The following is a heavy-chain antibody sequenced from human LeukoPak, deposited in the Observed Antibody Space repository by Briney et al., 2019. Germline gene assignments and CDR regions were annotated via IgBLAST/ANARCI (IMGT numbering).Heavy chain of an antibody. V-gene: IGHV3-30*01. CDR1: GFTFGSYV. D-gene: IGHD3-22*01. Sequence: GRSLRLSCAASGFTFGSYVMHWVRQAPGKGLEWVAVISYDGSNKYYADSVKGRFTISRDNSKNTLYLQMNSLRAEDTAVYYCARELYYYDSSGPPFDYWGQGTLVTVSS. CDR3: ARELYYYDSSGPPFDY. J-gene: IGHJ4*02. CDR2: ISYDGSNK.